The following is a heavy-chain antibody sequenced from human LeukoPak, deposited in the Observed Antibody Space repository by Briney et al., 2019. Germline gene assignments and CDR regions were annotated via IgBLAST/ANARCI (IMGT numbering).Heavy chain of an antibody. V-gene: IGHV3-48*03. J-gene: IGHJ4*02. Sequence: GGSLRLSCAASGFTFSSYEMNWVRQAPGKGLEWVSYISSSGSTIYYADSVKGRFTISRDNAKNSLYLQMNSLRAEDTAVYYCARGLSYYYDSSGYWGQGTLVTVSS. CDR3: ARGLSYYYDSSGY. CDR1: GFTFSSYE. D-gene: IGHD3-22*01. CDR2: ISSSGSTI.